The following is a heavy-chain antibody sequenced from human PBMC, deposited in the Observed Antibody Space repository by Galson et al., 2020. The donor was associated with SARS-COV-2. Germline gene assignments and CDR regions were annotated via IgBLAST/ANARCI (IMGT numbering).Heavy chain of an antibody. J-gene: IGHJ5*02. Sequence: SETLSLTCTVSGGSMNNFYWNWIRQSPEKGLEWIGYMHSSGNTHYNPSLKNRVSISLDTSNNQFSLRLNSVTAADSAIYYCAREFSAWGQGTLVTVSS. CDR2: MHSSGNT. CDR3: AREFSA. V-gene: IGHV4-59*01. CDR1: GGSMNNFY.